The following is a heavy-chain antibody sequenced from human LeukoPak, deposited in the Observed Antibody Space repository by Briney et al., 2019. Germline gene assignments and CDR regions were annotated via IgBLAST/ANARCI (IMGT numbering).Heavy chain of an antibody. Sequence: PGGSLRLSCAASGFTFSSYETNWVRQAPGKGLEWVSYISSSGTTIYYADSVKGRFTISRDNSKNTLYLQMNSLRAEDTAVYYCAKNSGYYYLTPDYWGQGTLVTVSS. V-gene: IGHV3-48*03. J-gene: IGHJ4*02. CDR2: ISSSGTTI. CDR3: AKNSGYYYLTPDY. D-gene: IGHD3-22*01. CDR1: GFTFSSYE.